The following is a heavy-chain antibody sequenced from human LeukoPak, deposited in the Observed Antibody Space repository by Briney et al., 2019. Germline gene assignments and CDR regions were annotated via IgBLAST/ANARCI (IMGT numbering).Heavy chain of an antibody. V-gene: IGHV3-23*01. CDR3: ARDLHYCVAMDV. Sequence: PGGSLILSCEASGFTFSAYAMTWVRQAPGKGLEWVSSIGSDNKPHYSESVKGRFAISRDNSKSMLFLQLNSLRAEDTALYYCARDLHYCVAMDVSGQGTTVTVSS. D-gene: IGHD4-17*01. J-gene: IGHJ6*02. CDR1: GFTFSAYA. CDR2: IGSDNKP.